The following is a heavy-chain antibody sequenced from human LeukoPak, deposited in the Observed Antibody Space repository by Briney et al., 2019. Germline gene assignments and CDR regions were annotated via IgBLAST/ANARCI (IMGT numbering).Heavy chain of an antibody. D-gene: IGHD2-2*01. V-gene: IGHV3-21*01. J-gene: IGHJ5*02. Sequence: PGGSLRPPCAASGFAFDTYSMTWVRQAPGKGLEWVSSISSWSSFIYSADSVTGRFTISRDNAKNSLYLQMNSLRAEDTAVYYCARAGSTNSWFDPWGQGTLVIVSS. CDR1: GFAFDTYS. CDR3: ARAGSTNSWFDP. CDR2: ISSWSSFI.